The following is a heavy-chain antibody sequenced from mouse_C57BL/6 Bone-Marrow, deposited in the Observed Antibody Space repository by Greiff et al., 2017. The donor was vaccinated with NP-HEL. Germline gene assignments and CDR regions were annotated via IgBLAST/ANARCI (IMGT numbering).Heavy chain of an antibody. CDR1: GFNIKDDY. Sequence: EVKLQESGAELVRPGASVKLSCTASGFNIKDDYMHWVKQRPEQGLEWIGWIDPENGDTEYASKFQGKATITADTSSNTAYLQLSSLTSEDTAVYYCTRDYNAYWGQGTLVTVSA. D-gene: IGHD2-12*01. V-gene: IGHV14-4*01. CDR3: TRDYNAY. J-gene: IGHJ3*01. CDR2: IDPENGDT.